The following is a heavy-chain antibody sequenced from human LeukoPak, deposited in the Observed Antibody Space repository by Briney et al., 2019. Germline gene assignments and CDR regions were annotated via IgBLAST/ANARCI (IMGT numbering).Heavy chain of an antibody. CDR2: IYPGDSDT. CDR1: GYSFTSYW. D-gene: IGHD3-10*01. Sequence: GESLKISCKGSGYSFTSYWIGWVRPMPGKGLEWMGIIYPGDSDTRYSPSFQGQVIISADKSISTAYLQWSSLKASDTAMYYCARHRMVRGVKDYYYYMDVWGKGTTVTVSS. J-gene: IGHJ6*03. CDR3: ARHRMVRGVKDYYYYMDV. V-gene: IGHV5-51*01.